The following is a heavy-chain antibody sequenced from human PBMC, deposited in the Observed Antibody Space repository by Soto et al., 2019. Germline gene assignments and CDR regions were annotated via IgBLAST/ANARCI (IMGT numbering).Heavy chain of an antibody. V-gene: IGHV4-4*02. CDR3: ARTPWDGYTGYYLDY. J-gene: IGHJ4*02. D-gene: IGHD5-18*01. CDR1: CGSSISSNW. Sequence: PSQTQSLTSTVACGSSISSNWWSWVRQPPGKGLEWIGEIYHSGSTNYNPSLKSRVTISVDKSKNQFSLKLSSVTAADTAVYSCARTPWDGYTGYYLDYWGKGTPVTVSP. CDR2: IYHSGST.